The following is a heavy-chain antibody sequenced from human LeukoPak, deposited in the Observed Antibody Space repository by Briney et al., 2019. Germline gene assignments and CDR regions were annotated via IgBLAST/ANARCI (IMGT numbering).Heavy chain of an antibody. CDR3: ARGGVGATPGAFDI. Sequence: SETLSLTCTVSGGSIRSSYYYWGWIRQPPGKGLEWIGEIYHSGSTNYNPSLKSRVTISVDKSKNQFSLKLSSVTAADTAVYYCARGGVGATPGAFDIWGQGTMVTVSS. V-gene: IGHV4-39*07. CDR2: IYHSGST. D-gene: IGHD1-26*01. CDR1: GGSIRSSYYY. J-gene: IGHJ3*02.